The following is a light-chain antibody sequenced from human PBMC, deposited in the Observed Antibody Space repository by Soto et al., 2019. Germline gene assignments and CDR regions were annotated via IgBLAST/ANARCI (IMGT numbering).Light chain of an antibody. J-gene: IGKJ1*01. CDR3: QQYNSYSLWT. V-gene: IGKV1-39*01. CDR1: QSISSY. Sequence: DIQMTQSPSSLSASVGDRVTITCRASQSISSYLYWYQQKPGKAPKLLIYGASSLHSGVPSRFGGSGSGTDFTLTISSLQPEDFATYYCQQYNSYSLWTFGQGTKVDIK. CDR2: GAS.